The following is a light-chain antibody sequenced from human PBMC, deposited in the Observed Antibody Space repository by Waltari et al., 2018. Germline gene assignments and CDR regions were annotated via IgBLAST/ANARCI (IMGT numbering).Light chain of an antibody. Sequence: EVVMTQSPATLSVSPGDRATLSCKASQSIYDNLAWYQHKPGPAPRRLIYRAVTRATGIPARFRCRGSGNEFTLPIGRLQAEGSAVYYCQEYNRWPPITFGQGTRLEIK. V-gene: IGKV3-15*01. CDR2: RAV. CDR1: QSIYDN. CDR3: QEYNRWPPIT. J-gene: IGKJ5*01.